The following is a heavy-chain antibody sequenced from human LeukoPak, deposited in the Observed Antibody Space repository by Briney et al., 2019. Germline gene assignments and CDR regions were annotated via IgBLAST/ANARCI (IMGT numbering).Heavy chain of an antibody. V-gene: IGHV4-34*01. Sequence: SETLSLTCAVYGESSFSSYYWSWIRQTPGGALEWIGEINHSGYTNYNPTLKSRVTLSIDTSKNQFSLRVTSVTAADTAVYYCSRQVVGNDYWGQGTLVTVSS. CDR2: INHSGYT. J-gene: IGHJ4*02. CDR1: GESSFSSYY. CDR3: SRQVVGNDY. D-gene: IGHD3-22*01.